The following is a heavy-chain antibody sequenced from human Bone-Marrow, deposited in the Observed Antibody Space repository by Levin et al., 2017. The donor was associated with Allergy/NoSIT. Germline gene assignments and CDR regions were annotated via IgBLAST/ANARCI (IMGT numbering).Heavy chain of an antibody. CDR3: ASSMSLIRGGLDAFDI. V-gene: IGHV4-30-2*01. D-gene: IGHD3-10*01. CDR1: GGSINSGGSS. CDR2: ISHSGST. Sequence: RSQTLSLTCTVSGGSINSGGSSWSWIRQPPGTGLEWIGRISHSGSTYYSPSLKSRVTISLDRSKNQFSLNLSSVTAADTAVYYCASSMSLIRGGLDAFDIWGQGTMVTVSS. J-gene: IGHJ3*02.